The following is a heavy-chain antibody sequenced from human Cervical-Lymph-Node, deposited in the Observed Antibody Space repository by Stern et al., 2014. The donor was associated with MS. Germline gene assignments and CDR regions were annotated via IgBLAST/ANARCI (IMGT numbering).Heavy chain of an antibody. D-gene: IGHD3-3*01. CDR3: ARDQRGITIFGVVTDYYYLGMDV. V-gene: IGHV1-2*02. CDR2: INPNTGGT. CDR1: RYIFTGYY. Sequence: QVQLVQSGAEVKKPGASVKVSCKTSRYIFTGYYIHWVRQAPGQGLEWMAWINPNTGGTKYAQKFQGRVTMSRDTSISTAYVELSSLTSDDTAVYYCARDQRGITIFGVVTDYYYLGMDVWGQGTTVTVAS. J-gene: IGHJ6*02.